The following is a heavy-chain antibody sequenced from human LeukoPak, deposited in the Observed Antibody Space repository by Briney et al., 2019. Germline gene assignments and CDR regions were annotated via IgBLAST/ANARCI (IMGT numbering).Heavy chain of an antibody. V-gene: IGHV3-7*01. CDR3: ARWEVYGRLDV. J-gene: IGHJ6*02. Sequence: PGGSLRLSCAASGFTFKNAWMSWVRQAPGKGLQWAALIKYDGSEKYYVDSVKGRFTISRDNAENSLHLQMNSLRVEDTAVYYCARWEVYGRLDVWGQGTTVTVSS. CDR1: GFTFKNAW. CDR2: IKYDGSEK. D-gene: IGHD1-26*01.